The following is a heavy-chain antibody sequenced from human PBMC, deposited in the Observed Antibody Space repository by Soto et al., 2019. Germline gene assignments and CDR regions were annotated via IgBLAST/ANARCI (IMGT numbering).Heavy chain of an antibody. CDR1: VFTFSGSS. D-gene: IGHD6-19*01. CDR3: TVAVAVGHLYRYYYYGTDV. J-gene: IGHJ6*01. V-gene: IGHV3-73*01. Sequence: GGSLRFSCAASVFTFSGSSMHLVRQASGKGLECVCRIRIKANGYATAYAASVKGRFTISRDDSKNTAYLQMNRLKTEDTAVYYCTVAVAVGHLYRYYYYGTDVWAQGTTVTVSS. CDR2: IRIKANGYAT.